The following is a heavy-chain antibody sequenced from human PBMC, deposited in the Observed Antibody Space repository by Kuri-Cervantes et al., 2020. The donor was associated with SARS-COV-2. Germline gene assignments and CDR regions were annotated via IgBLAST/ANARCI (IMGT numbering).Heavy chain of an antibody. J-gene: IGHJ4*02. Sequence: SETLSLSCTVSGGSISSYSYYWGWIRQPPGKGLEWIGSIYYSESTYYYPSLKISIAISVDTSKNQFSLKLSSVTAADTAVYYCARHGTVYDFWSGYYGEDYWGQGTLVTVSS. CDR1: GGSISSYSYY. V-gene: IGHV4-39*01. CDR2: IYYSEST. D-gene: IGHD3-3*01. CDR3: ARHGTVYDFWSGYYGEDY.